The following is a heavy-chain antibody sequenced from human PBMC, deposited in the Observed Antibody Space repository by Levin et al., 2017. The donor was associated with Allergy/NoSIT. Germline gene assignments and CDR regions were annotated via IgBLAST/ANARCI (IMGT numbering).Heavy chain of an antibody. D-gene: IGHD2-15*01. CDR3: ARDVAGRSGF. J-gene: IGHJ4*02. V-gene: IGHV3-74*01. CDR1: GFSFSSFW. Sequence: PGGSLRLSCAASGFSFSSFWMHWVRQVPGKGLVWVSRIDEGGRFSDYADSVRGRFTISRDNAKSTLYLQMNSLGAEDTAVYYCARDVAGRSGFWGQGTLVTVSS. CDR2: IDEGGRFS.